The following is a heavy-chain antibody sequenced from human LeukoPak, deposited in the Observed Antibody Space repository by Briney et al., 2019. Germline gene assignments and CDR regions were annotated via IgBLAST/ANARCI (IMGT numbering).Heavy chain of an antibody. CDR3: ARDGGAGAIDY. D-gene: IGHD1-26*01. Sequence: SETLSLTCTVSGASISTINWWSWVRQPPGKGLEWIGNFYYSGSTNYNPSLKSRVTISVDTSKNLFSLELNSVTAADTAVYYCARDGGAGAIDYWGQGTLVTVSS. CDR2: FYYSGST. J-gene: IGHJ4*02. V-gene: IGHV4-4*02. CDR1: GASISTINW.